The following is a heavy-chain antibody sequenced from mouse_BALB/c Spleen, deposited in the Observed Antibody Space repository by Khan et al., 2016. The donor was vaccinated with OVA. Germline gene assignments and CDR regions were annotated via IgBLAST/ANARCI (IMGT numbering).Heavy chain of an antibody. CDR2: ITYSGNT. CDR1: GYSITSEYA. D-gene: IGHD2-4*01. J-gene: IGHJ3*01. CDR3: AKKDYYDYDPFPY. V-gene: IGHV3-2*02. Sequence: EVELVESGPGLVKPSQSLSLTCTVTGYSITSEYAWNWIRQFPGNKLEWMGYITYSGNTRFNPSLKSRTSITRDPSKNQFFLQLNSVTTEDTTPFYCAKKDYYDYDPFPYWGQGTLVTVSA.